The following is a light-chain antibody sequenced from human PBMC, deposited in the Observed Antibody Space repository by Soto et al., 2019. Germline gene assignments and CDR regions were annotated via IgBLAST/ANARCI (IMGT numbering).Light chain of an antibody. V-gene: IGKV2-30*01. CDR1: QSLAYVDGNTY. Sequence: DVVMTQSPLSLPVTLGQPASISCRSSQSLAYVDGNTYLNWFQQRPGQSPRRLIYQVSNRDSGVPVRFSGSGSGTDFTLKISRVEAYDVGVYYCMQGTHWPPYTFGQGTKLEIK. CDR3: MQGTHWPPYT. CDR2: QVS. J-gene: IGKJ2*01.